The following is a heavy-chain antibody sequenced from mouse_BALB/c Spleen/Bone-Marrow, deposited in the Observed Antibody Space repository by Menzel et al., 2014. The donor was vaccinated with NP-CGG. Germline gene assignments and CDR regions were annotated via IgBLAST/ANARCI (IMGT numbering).Heavy chain of an antibody. Sequence: EVKLQESGAELVKPGASVKLSCTASGFNIKDTYMHWVKQRPEQGLEWIGRIDPANGNTKYDPKFQGKATITADTSSNTAYLQLSSLTSEDTAVYYCASYRYAWYFDVWGAGTTVTVSP. J-gene: IGHJ1*01. CDR3: ASYRYAWYFDV. CDR2: IDPANGNT. D-gene: IGHD2-14*01. V-gene: IGHV14-3*02. CDR1: GFNIKDTY.